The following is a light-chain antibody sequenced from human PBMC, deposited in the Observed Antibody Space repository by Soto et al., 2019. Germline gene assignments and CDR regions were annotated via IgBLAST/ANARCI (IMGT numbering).Light chain of an antibody. V-gene: IGKV1-39*01. CDR2: SAS. CDR1: QSISRY. CDR3: QESDITPPT. J-gene: IGKJ1*01. Sequence: DIQMTQSPSSLSASVGDRVTITSRASQSISRYLNSYQQRPRKAPTLLIYSASTLQSRVPSRFSRCGSGPDFALTISRLQPEDVATYCCQESDITPPTFGRGTKVDIK.